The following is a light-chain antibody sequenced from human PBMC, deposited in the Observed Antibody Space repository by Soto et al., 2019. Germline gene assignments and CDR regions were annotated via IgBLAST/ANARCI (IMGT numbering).Light chain of an antibody. Sequence: IQLTQCPSSLSASVGDRVTITCRASQSISSFLNWYQQKPGKAPKLLISAASNLQSGAPSRFSGSGSGTDFTLTISSLQPEDFATYYCHQSFNTPQTFGQGTKLEIK. CDR2: AAS. CDR1: QSISSF. J-gene: IGKJ2*01. CDR3: HQSFNTPQT. V-gene: IGKV1-39*01.